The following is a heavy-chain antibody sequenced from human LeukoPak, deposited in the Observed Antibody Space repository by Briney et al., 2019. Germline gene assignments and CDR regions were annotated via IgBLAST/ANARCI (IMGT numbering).Heavy chain of an antibody. J-gene: IGHJ4*02. V-gene: IGHV3-23*01. CDR3: AKDRRFLEWLTGFDY. CDR1: GFTFSSYA. Sequence: GGSLRLSCAASGFTFSSYAMSWVRQAPGKGLEWVSAISGSGGSTYYADSVKGRFTISRDNSKNTLYLQMNSLRAEDTAVYYCAKDRRFLEWLTGFDYWGQGTLVAVSS. CDR2: ISGSGGST. D-gene: IGHD3-3*01.